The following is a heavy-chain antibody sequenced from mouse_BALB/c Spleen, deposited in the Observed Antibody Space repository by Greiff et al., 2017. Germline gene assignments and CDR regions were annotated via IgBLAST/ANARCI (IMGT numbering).Heavy chain of an antibody. CDR2: ISSGSSTI. J-gene: IGHJ4*01. D-gene: IGHD1-1*01. CDR3: ARSVVRYAMDY. Sequence: EVQVVESGGGLVQPGGSRKLSCAASGFTFSSFGMHWVRQAPEKGLEWVAYISSGSSTIYYADTVKGRFTISRDNPKNTLFLQMTSLRSEDTAMYYCARSVVRYAMDYWGQGTSVTVSS. CDR1: GFTFSSFG. V-gene: IGHV5-17*02.